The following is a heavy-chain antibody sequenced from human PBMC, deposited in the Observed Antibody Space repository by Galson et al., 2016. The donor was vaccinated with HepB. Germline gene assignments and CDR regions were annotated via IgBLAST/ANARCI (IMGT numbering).Heavy chain of an antibody. CDR3: ARGWGKYYDSIGYHY. CDR1: GYTFTSYD. J-gene: IGHJ4*02. D-gene: IGHD3-22*01. V-gene: IGHV1-8*01. CDR2: MNPDSGIT. Sequence: SVKVSCKASGYTFTSYDINWVRQATGQGLEWMGWMNPDSGITGYAQKFQGRVTMTRNTSKSTAYMELSSLRFEDTAVYYCARGWGKYYDSIGYHYWGQGTRVTVSS.